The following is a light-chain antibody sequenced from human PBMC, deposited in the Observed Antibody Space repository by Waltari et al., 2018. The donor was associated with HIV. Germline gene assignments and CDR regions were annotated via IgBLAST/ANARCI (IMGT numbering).Light chain of an antibody. V-gene: IGKV3-15*01. J-gene: IGKJ4*01. CDR1: QSLSSY. CDR3: QQFHNWPHT. CDR2: GAS. Sequence: EIFLTQSPPTLSVSPGETATLSCLASQSLSSYLAWYQQKPGQAPRLLIYGASTRATGTPVRFSGGGSGTEFSLTISSLRSEDYAVYYCQQFHNWPHTFGGGTKVEIK.